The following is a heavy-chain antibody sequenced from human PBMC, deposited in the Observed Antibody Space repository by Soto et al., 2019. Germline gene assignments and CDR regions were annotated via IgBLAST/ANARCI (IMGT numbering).Heavy chain of an antibody. CDR2: INTPSSVI. CDR1: GFTFSSYT. CDR3: ATYKSNWFYYGMDV. D-gene: IGHD6-13*01. V-gene: IGHV3-21*06. J-gene: IGHJ6*02. Sequence: GGSLRLSCAASGFTFSSYTMNWVRQAPGKGLEWVSSINTPSSVINYADSVRGRFTISRDNAKNSLYLQMSSLRAEDTAVYYCATYKSNWFYYGMDVWGQGTTVTVSS.